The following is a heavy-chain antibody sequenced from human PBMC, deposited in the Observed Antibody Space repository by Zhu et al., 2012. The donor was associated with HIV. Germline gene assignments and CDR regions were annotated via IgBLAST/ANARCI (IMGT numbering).Heavy chain of an antibody. Sequence: QVQLQRWGTGLLKPSETLSLSCVVYDVSFSDYYWTWIRQSPGKGLEWIGEINHSGNTFYSPSLKSRVTISVDKSKKHFSLDLTSVTAADTAVYFCARGSLVGSESSPLDSWSQGTLVTVSS. CDR3: ARGSLVGSESSPLDS. D-gene: IGHD1-26*01. CDR2: INHSGNT. CDR1: DVSFSDYY. J-gene: IGHJ4*02. V-gene: IGHV4-34*01.